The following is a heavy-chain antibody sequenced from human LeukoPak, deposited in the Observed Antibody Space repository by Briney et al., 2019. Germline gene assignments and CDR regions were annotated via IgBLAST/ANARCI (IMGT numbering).Heavy chain of an antibody. V-gene: IGHV1-18*04. CDR1: GYSFTSYW. J-gene: IGHJ6*03. Sequence: GESLKISCKGSGYSFTSYWIGWVRQAPGQGLEWMGWISAYNGNTNYAQKLQGRVTMTTDTSTSTAYMELRSLRSDDTAVYYCARGTPITPGYSYGYTYYYYYMDAWGKGTTVTVSS. CDR2: ISAYNGNT. D-gene: IGHD5-18*01. CDR3: ARGTPITPGYSYGYTYYYYYMDA.